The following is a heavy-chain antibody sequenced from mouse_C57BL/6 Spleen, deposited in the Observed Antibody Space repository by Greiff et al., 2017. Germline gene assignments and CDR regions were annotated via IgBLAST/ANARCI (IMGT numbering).Heavy chain of an antibody. CDR2: INPNNGGT. D-gene: IGHD1-1*01. J-gene: IGHJ2*01. CDR1: GYTFTDYN. CDR3: ARELITTVLATYFDY. V-gene: IGHV1-22*01. Sequence: EVPLQQSGPELVKPGASVTMSCKASGYTFTDYNMHWVKQSHGKSLEWIGDINPNNGGTSYNQKFKGKATLTVNKSSSTAYMERRSRTSEDSAIYYCARELITTVLATYFDYWGQGTTLTVSS.